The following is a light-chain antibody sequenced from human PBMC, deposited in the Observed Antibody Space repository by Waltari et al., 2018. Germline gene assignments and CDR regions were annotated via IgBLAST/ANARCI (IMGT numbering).Light chain of an antibody. CDR1: SSDIGRYNY. CDR2: DVN. CDR3: SSYTTTSSLLVV. J-gene: IGLJ2*01. V-gene: IGLV2-14*03. Sequence: QSALTQPASVSGSPGQSITIPCTGTSSDIGRYNYVSWYQHHPGKAPKLMIFDVNNRPSGGSNRLSGPKSGHTDSLTTSGLQAEDEADYYCSSYTTTSSLLVVFGGGTKLAVL.